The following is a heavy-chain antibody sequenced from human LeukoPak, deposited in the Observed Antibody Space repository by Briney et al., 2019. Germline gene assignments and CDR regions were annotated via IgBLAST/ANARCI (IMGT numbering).Heavy chain of an antibody. J-gene: IGHJ5*02. CDR2: IYTSGST. D-gene: IGHD6-13*01. Sequence: SETLSLTCTVSGGSISSYYWSWIRQPAGKGLEWIGRIYTSGSTDYNPSLKSRVTMSVDTSKNQFSLKLSSVTAADTAVYYCARVRESSSWYLNWFDPWGQGTLVTVSS. CDR1: GGSISSYY. V-gene: IGHV4-4*07. CDR3: ARVRESSSWYLNWFDP.